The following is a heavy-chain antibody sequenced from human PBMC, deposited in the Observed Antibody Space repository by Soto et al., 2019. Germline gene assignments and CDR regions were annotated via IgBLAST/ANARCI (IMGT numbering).Heavy chain of an antibody. CDR3: ASGIQLWRTTYYYGMDV. Sequence: SVKVSCKACGWTFSSYAISWVGQAPGQGREWMGGIIPIFGTANYAQKFQGRVTITADESTSTAYMELSSLRSEDTAVYYCASGIQLWRTTYYYGMDVWGQGTTVTVSS. D-gene: IGHD5-18*01. J-gene: IGHJ6*02. CDR2: IIPIFGTA. CDR1: GWTFSSYA. V-gene: IGHV1-69*13.